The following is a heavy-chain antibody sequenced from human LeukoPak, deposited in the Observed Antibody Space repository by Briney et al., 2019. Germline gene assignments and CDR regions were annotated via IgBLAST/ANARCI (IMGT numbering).Heavy chain of an antibody. V-gene: IGHV4-34*01. D-gene: IGHD3-16*02. J-gene: IGHJ4*02. CDR2: INHSGST. CDR3: ARGSPQPRYDYVWGSYRYWNY. Sequence: KASETLSLTCAVYGGSFSGYYWSWIRQPPGKGLEWIGEINHSGSTNYSPSLKSRVTISVDTSKNQFSLKLSSVTAADTAVYYCARGSPQPRYDYVWGSYRYWNYWGQGTLVTVSS. CDR1: GGSFSGYY.